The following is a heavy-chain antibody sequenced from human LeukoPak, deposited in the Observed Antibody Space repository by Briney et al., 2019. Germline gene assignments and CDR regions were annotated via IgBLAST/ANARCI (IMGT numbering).Heavy chain of an antibody. V-gene: IGHV3-30-3*01. CDR2: ISYDGSNK. D-gene: IGHD6-19*01. Sequence: GGSLRLSCAASGFTFSNYAMHWFRQAPGKGREGVAVISYDGSNKYYTDSVKGRFSISRDNSKDTLYLEMNSLRLEDTAVYYCARDGEQWLVTWFDPWGQGTLVTVAS. J-gene: IGHJ5*02. CDR1: GFTFSNYA. CDR3: ARDGEQWLVTWFDP.